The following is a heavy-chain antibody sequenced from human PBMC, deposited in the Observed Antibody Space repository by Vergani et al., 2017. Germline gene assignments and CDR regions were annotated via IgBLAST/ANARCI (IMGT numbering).Heavy chain of an antibody. CDR1: GFTISSYS. V-gene: IGHV3-30-3*01. CDR3: ARDRDCGDCDWYYYYYMDV. D-gene: IGHD2-21*01. CDR2: ILYDGSNK. Sequence: QVQLLESGGGVVQPGRSLRLSCAASGFTISSYSMHWVRQAPGEGRVWEAVILYDGSNKYYADSVKGRFTISRDNSKNTLYLQMNSLRAEDTAVYYCARDRDCGDCDWYYYYYMDVWGKGTTVTVSS. J-gene: IGHJ6*03.